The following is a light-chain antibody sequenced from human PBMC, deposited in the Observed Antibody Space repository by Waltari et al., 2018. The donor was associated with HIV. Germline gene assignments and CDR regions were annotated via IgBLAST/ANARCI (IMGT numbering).Light chain of an antibody. Sequence: QSALTQPASVSGSPGQSITLSCPGTSSDIGGYHSVSWYQQHPGKVPKLLIYEVFYGPSGVSNRFSGSKSGNTASLTISGLQAEDEADYYCSSRTSGTSFYVFGTGTRVTV. CDR2: EVF. CDR3: SSRTSGTSFYV. J-gene: IGLJ1*01. CDR1: SSDIGGYHS. V-gene: IGLV2-14*01.